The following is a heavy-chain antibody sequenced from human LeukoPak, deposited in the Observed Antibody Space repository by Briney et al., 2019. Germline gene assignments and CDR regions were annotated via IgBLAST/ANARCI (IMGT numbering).Heavy chain of an antibody. Sequence: GGSLPLSCGASGFTFSSYSMNWVGQATGTGLEWVSSISSSSYIYYADSVKGRLTISRDNAKNTLYLQLNSLRAEDTAVYYCATASGTYTSTYWGQGTLVTVSS. V-gene: IGHV3-21*01. J-gene: IGHJ4*02. CDR3: ATASGTYTSTY. CDR1: GFTFSSYS. D-gene: IGHD1-26*01. CDR2: ISSSSYI.